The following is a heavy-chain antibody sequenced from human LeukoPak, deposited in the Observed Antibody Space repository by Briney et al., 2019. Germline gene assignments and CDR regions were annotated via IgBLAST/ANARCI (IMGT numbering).Heavy chain of an antibody. CDR3: VRRGDGYIFDY. J-gene: IGHJ4*02. Sequence: ALVKVSCKASGYTFTDFYIHWVRQAPGQGLEWMGWISPKWGNSDSAPSFQGRVTLTRDLSTYTVYLELSSLRSDDTAIYYCVRRGDGYIFDYWGQGTLVPASS. V-gene: IGHV1-2*02. CDR1: GYTFTDFY. D-gene: IGHD5-24*01. CDR2: ISPKWGNS.